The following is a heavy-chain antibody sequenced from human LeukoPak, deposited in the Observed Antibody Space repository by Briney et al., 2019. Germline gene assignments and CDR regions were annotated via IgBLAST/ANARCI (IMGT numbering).Heavy chain of an antibody. D-gene: IGHD6-19*01. J-gene: IGHJ4*02. CDR3: AKSQTPGVGWALDY. Sequence: KTSETLSLTCTVSGGSISSSSYYWGWIRQPPGKGLEWIGSIYYSGSTYYNPSLKSRVTISVDTSKNQFSLKLSSVTAADTAVYYCAKSQTPGVGWALDYWGQGTLVTVSS. CDR2: IYYSGST. V-gene: IGHV4-39*01. CDR1: GGSISSSSYY.